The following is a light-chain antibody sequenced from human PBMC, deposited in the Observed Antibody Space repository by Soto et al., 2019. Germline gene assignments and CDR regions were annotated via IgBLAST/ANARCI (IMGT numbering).Light chain of an antibody. CDR1: SSDVGGYNY. CDR3: SSYTSSSTSVV. CDR2: DVS. Sequence: QSALTQPVSVSGSPGQSITISCTGTSSDVGGYNYVSWYQQHPGKAPKLMIYDVSNRPSGVSNRFSGSKSGNTASLTISGLQAEDEADYYCSSYTSSSTSVVFGGGTKLTVL. V-gene: IGLV2-14*01. J-gene: IGLJ2*01.